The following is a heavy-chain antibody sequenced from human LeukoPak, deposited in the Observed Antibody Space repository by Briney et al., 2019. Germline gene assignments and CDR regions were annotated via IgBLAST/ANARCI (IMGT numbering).Heavy chain of an antibody. CDR2: IYYSGST. V-gene: IGHV4-39*01. CDR1: GGSISSSSYY. J-gene: IGHJ3*02. CDR3: ARHLVYDFWSGPIIGYDAFDI. D-gene: IGHD3-3*01. Sequence: PSETLSLTCTVSGGSISSSSYYWGWIRQPPGKGLEWIGSIYYSGSTYYNPSLKSRVTISVDTSKNQFSLKLSSVTAADTAVYYCARHLVYDFWSGPIIGYDAFDIWGQGTMVTVSS.